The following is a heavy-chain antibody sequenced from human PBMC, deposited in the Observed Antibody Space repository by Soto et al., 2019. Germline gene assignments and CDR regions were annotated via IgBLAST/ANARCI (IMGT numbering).Heavy chain of an antibody. CDR1: GYTFSNYA. J-gene: IGHJ4*02. CDR2: INPGNGKT. D-gene: IGHD1-26*01. Sequence: ASVKVSCKASGYTFSNYAIHWVRQAPGQRLEWVGWINPGNGKTQYSQNFQGRVTITRDTFASTSYMELSSLRSEDTAVYYCAKDRRVGDTPSSLFDYWGQGTLVTVSS. V-gene: IGHV1-3*01. CDR3: AKDRRVGDTPSSLFDY.